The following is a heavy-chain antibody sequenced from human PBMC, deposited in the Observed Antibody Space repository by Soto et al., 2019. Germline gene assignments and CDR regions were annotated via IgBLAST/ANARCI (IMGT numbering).Heavy chain of an antibody. CDR3: AKDLGYCSSTSCYSRGFDP. Sequence: EVQLVESGGGLVQPGRSLRLSCAASGFTFDDYAMHWVRQAPGKGLEWVSGISWNSGSIGYADSVKGRFTISRDNAKNSLYLQMNSLRAEDTALYYCAKDLGYCSSTSCYSRGFDPRGQGTLVTVSS. V-gene: IGHV3-9*01. D-gene: IGHD2-2*01. CDR1: GFTFDDYA. CDR2: ISWNSGSI. J-gene: IGHJ5*02.